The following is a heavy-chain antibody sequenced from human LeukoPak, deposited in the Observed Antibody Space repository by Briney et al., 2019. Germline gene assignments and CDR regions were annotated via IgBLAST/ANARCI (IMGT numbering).Heavy chain of an antibody. V-gene: IGHV3-11*01. CDR3: ARGPWYGMATMRAFDY. D-gene: IGHD5-12*01. CDR2: ISSSGSTI. J-gene: IGHJ4*02. Sequence: GGSLRLSCAASGFTFSDYYMSWIRQAPGKGLEWVSYISSSGSTIYYADSVKGRFTISRDNAKNSLYLQMNSLRAEDTAVYYCARGPWYGMATMRAFDYWGQGTLVTVSS. CDR1: GFTFSDYY.